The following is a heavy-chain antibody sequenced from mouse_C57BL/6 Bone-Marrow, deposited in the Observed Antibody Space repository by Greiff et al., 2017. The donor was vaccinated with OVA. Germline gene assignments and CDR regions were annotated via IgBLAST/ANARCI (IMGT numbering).Heavy chain of an antibody. V-gene: IGHV1-69*01. J-gene: IGHJ2*01. Sequence: VKLVESGAELVMPGASVKLSCKASGYTFTSYWMHWVKQRPGQGLEWIGEIDPSDSYTNYNQKFKGKSTLTVDKSSSTAYMQLSSLTSEDSAVYYCARSIYYYGSSYDGYWGQGTTLTVSS. CDR1: GYTFTSYW. CDR2: IDPSDSYT. CDR3: ARSIYYYGSSYDGY. D-gene: IGHD1-1*01.